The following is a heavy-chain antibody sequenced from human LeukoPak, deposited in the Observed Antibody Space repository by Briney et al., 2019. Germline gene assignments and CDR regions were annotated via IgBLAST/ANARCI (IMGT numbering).Heavy chain of an antibody. Sequence: SETLSLTCAVYGGSFGGYYWSWIRQPPGKGLEWIGEINHSGSTNYNPSLKSRVTISVDTSKNQFSLKLSSVTAADTAVYYCVRGLIVVVTALEAFGIWGQGTMVTVSS. CDR3: VRGLIVVVTALEAFGI. D-gene: IGHD2-21*02. CDR2: INHSGST. CDR1: GGSFGGYY. J-gene: IGHJ3*02. V-gene: IGHV4-34*01.